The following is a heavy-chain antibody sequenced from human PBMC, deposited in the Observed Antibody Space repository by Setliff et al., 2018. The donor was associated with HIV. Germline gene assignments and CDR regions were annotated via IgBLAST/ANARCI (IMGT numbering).Heavy chain of an antibody. CDR3: ARSQRLLGVQPPYWYFDL. CDR2: ISHSGTT. V-gene: IGHV4-34*01. D-gene: IGHD3-16*01. CDR1: GGSFSDSY. J-gene: IGHJ2*01. Sequence: LSPTCGVYGGSFSDSYYTWIRQPPGTGLEWIGQISHSGTTTYNSSLKSRVTMSVDSSTNQFSLTLTSMTAPDTAVYYCARSQRLLGVQPPYWYFDLWGRGTTVTVS.